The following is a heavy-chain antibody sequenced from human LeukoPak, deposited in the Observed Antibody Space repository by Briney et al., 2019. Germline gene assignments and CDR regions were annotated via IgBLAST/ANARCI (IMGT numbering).Heavy chain of an antibody. CDR3: ARGGGWFDP. V-gene: IGHV4-59*01. CDR1: GGSISSYY. CDR2: IYYSGST. D-gene: IGHD4-23*01. Sequence: PSETLSLTCTVSGGSISSYYWSWIRQPPGKGLEWIGYIYYSGSTNYNPSLKSRVTISVDTSKNQFSLKLSSVTAADTAVYYCARGGGWFDPWGQGTLVTVSS. J-gene: IGHJ5*02.